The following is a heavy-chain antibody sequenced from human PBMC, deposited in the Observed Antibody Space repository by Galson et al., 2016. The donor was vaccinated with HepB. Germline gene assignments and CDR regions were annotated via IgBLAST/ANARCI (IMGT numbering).Heavy chain of an antibody. CDR1: GFTSSSYW. CDR2: IKEDGSDK. J-gene: IGHJ4*02. V-gene: IGHV3-7*01. D-gene: IGHD6-13*01. Sequence: SLRLSCAASGFTSSSYWMSWLRQAPGKGLEWVATIKEDGSDKYYVDSVKGRFTISKDNAKNLLYLQMNSLGVEDTAVYYCRIGTAGIDYWGQGTLVTVSS. CDR3: RIGTAGIDY.